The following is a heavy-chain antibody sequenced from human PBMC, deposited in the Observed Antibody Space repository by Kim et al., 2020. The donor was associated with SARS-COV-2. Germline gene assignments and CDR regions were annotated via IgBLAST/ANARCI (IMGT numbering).Heavy chain of an antibody. CDR3: ASKLSDSSSWYYHFDY. CDR2: IAYDGSNK. D-gene: IGHD6-13*01. Sequence: GGSLRLSCAASGFTFSSYAMHWVRQAPGKGLVWVAVIAYDGSNKYYADSVKGRFTISRDNSKNTLYLQMNSLRAEDTAVYYCASKLSDSSSWYYHFDYWSQGTLVTVSS. V-gene: IGHV3-30-3*01. J-gene: IGHJ4*02. CDR1: GFTFSSYA.